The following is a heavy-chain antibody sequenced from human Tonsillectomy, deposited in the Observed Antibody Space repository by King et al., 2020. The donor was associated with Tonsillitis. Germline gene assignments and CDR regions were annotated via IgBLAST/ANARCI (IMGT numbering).Heavy chain of an antibody. J-gene: IGHJ4*02. CDR2: ISYDGSNK. CDR1: GFTFSSYG. D-gene: IGHD1-26*01. Sequence: VQLVESGGGVVQPGRSLRLSCAASGFTFSSYGMHWVRQAPGKGREWVAVISYDGSNKYYADSVKGRFTISRDNSKNTLYLQMNSLRSEDTAVYSCAKGKDSGSYYMGDYGGEGTLVTVSS. CDR3: AKGKDSGSYYMGDY. V-gene: IGHV3-30*18.